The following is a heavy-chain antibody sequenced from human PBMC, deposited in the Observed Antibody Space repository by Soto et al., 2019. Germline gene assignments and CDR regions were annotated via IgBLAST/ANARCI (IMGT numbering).Heavy chain of an antibody. CDR1: GHTLSRHG. V-gene: IGHV1-18*01. J-gene: IGHJ6*02. CDR3: ARTHWNMDYDFGMDV. CDR2: ISGNNGNT. Sequence: QVQLVQSAAEVKKPGASVKVSCTASGHTLSRHGIIWIRQAPGQGLEWRGWISGNNGNTNYAPKFRDRVTMTDDPSTSTVSLDVKSLRSDDTATYYCARTHWNMDYDFGMDVWGQGTTVIVS. D-gene: IGHD1-1*01.